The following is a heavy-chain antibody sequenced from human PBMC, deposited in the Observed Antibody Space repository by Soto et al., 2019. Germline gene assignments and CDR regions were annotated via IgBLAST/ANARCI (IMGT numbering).Heavy chain of an antibody. D-gene: IGHD3-22*01. CDR2: IYYSGST. CDR3: ARDDSSGNTLDY. Sequence: SETLSLTCTVSGGSISSGDYYWSWIRQPPGKGLEWIGYIYYSGSTYYNPSLKSRVTISVDTSKNQFSLKLSSVTAADTAVYYCARDDSSGNTLDYWGQGTLVTVSS. J-gene: IGHJ4*02. CDR1: GGSISSGDYY. V-gene: IGHV4-30-4*01.